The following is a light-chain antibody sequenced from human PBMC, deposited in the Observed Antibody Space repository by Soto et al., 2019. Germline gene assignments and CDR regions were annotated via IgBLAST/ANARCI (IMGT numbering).Light chain of an antibody. CDR2: DAS. CDR3: QQYNDWPRT. CDR1: QTVMSN. J-gene: IGKJ1*01. Sequence: VVLAQSPGTLSVSPGDRATLSCRASQTVMSNLAWYQQKPGQAPSLLVFDASTRATGIPARFSGSGSGTEFTLTISSLQSEDFAVYYCQQYNDWPRTFGQGTKVDIK. V-gene: IGKV3-15*01.